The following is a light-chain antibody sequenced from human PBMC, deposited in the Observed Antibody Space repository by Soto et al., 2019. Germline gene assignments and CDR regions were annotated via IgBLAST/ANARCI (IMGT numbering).Light chain of an antibody. J-gene: IGKJ4*01. CDR2: ASS. CDR1: QGVRSSY. CDR3: QYYGTPPNS. V-gene: IGKV3-20*01. Sequence: ENVLTQSPGTLSLSPGERATLTCRASQGVRSSYLAWYQHKPGQAPRLLMYASSIKATGIPDGVRGRVSGRESAPAISRLEPEVLPDYYGQYYGTPPNSFGGGTKVEVK.